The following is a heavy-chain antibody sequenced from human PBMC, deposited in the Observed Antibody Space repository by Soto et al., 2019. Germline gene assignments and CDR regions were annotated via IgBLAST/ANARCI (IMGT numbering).Heavy chain of an antibody. V-gene: IGHV4-39*01. CDR3: AGRRPGDYYFDY. CDR2: IYYTGRT. D-gene: IGHD1-26*01. J-gene: IGHJ4*01. Sequence: PSETLSLTCTVSGVSVSSSSYYWGWIRQPPGKGLEWIGTIYYTGRTSYSPSLKSRVTISVDTSRTQFSLNLKSVTAADTAVYYCAGRRPGDYYFDYCGYGTLVSVSS. CDR1: GVSVSSSSYY.